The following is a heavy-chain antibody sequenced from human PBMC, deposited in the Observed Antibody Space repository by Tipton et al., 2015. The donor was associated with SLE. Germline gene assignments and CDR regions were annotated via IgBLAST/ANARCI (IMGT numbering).Heavy chain of an antibody. CDR1: GYTFTGYY. D-gene: IGHD1-1*01. Sequence: QLVQSGAEVKKPGASVTVSCKASGYTFTGYYIQLVRQAPGQGLEWMGRINPKSGGTNYAQKCQCRVTMTRDTSISTAYMELSRLRSDDTAVYYCASGTRSLDPWGQRTLVTVSS. J-gene: IGHJ5*02. V-gene: IGHV1-2*06. CDR3: ASGTRSLDP. CDR2: INPKSGGT.